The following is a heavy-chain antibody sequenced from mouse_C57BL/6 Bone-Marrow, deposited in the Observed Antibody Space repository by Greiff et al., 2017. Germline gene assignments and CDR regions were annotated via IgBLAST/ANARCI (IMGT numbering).Heavy chain of an antibody. CDR2: IYPGDGDT. J-gene: IGHJ2*01. CDR1: GYAFSSSW. Sequence: VQLHQSGPELVKPGASVKISCKASGYAFSSSWMNWVKQRPGKGLEWIGRIYPGDGDTNYNGKFKGKATLTAAKSSSTAYMQLSSLTSEDSAVYFCARSPDYWGQGTTLTVSS. V-gene: IGHV1-82*01. CDR3: ARSPDY.